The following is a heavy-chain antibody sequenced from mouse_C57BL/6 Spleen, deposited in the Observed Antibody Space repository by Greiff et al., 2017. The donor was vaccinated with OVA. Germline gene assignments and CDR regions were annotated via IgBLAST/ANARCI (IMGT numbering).Heavy chain of an antibody. CDR1: GFSFNTYA. CDR3: VRQRYGNKYAMDY. V-gene: IGHV10-1*01. J-gene: IGHJ4*01. D-gene: IGHD2-10*02. Sequence: EVMLVESGGGLVQPKGSLKLSCAASGFSFNTYAMNWVRQAPGQGLEWVARIRSKSNNYATYYADSVKDRFTISRDDSESMLYLQMNNLKTEDTAMYYCVRQRYGNKYAMDYRGQGTSVTVSS. CDR2: IRSKSNNYAT.